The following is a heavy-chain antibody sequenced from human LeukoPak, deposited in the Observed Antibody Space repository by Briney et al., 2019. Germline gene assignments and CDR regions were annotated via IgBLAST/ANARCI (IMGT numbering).Heavy chain of an antibody. V-gene: IGHV3-9*01. D-gene: IGHD2-2*01. CDR2: ISWNSGSI. J-gene: IGHJ4*02. CDR1: GFTFDDYA. CDR3: AKDMRGWIVSVVPAAFDY. Sequence: GGSLRLSCAASGFTFDDYAMHWVRQAPGKGLEWVSGISWNSGSIGYADSVKGRFTISRDNAKNSLYLQMNSLRAEDTALYYCAKDMRGWIVSVVPAAFDYWGQGTLVTVSS.